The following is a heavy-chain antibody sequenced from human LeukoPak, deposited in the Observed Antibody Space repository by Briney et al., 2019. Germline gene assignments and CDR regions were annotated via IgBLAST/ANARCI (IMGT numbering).Heavy chain of an antibody. CDR2: INPHSGVT. J-gene: IGHJ4*02. CDR1: GYTFTGHY. V-gene: IGHV1-2*06. CDR3: ARGIQLWYLWDY. D-gene: IGHD5-18*01. Sequence: ASVKVSCKASGYTFTGHYMHWVRQAPAQGLEWMGRINPHSGVTNYAQKLQGRFTMTRETSIGTAYMELRRLRSDDRAVYYCARGIQLWYLWDYWGEGTLVTVSS.